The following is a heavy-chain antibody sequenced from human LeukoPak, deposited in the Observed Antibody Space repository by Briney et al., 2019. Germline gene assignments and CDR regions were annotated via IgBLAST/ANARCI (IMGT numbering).Heavy chain of an antibody. CDR3: ARGEQDMATMSIDY. V-gene: IGHV3-48*01. Sequence: GGSLRLSCAASGFTFSNYAMNWVRQPPGKGLEWVSYSSSGSSTIYYTDSVKGRFTISRDNAKNSLFLQMNSLRAEDTAVYYCARGEQDMATMSIDYWGQGTLVTVSS. CDR2: SSSGSSTI. D-gene: IGHD5-24*01. CDR1: GFTFSNYA. J-gene: IGHJ4*02.